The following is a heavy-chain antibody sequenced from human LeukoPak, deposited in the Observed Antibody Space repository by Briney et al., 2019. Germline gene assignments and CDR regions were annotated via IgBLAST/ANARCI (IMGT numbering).Heavy chain of an antibody. D-gene: IGHD1-26*01. V-gene: IGHV3-21*01. J-gene: IGHJ6*03. CDR2: IDSSSNYI. CDR3: ARDPYSGNYGNYYYYYMDV. CDR1: GFSFSSYS. Sequence: GGSLRLSCAASGFSFSSYSMNWVRQAPGKGLEWVSSIDSSSNYIFYADSVKGRFTISRDNAKNSLYLQMNSLRAEDTAVYYCARDPYSGNYGNYYYYYMDVWGKGTTVTISS.